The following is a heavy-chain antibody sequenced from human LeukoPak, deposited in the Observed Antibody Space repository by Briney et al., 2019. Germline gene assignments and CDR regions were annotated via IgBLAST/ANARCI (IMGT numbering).Heavy chain of an antibody. CDR2: ISDSGGNT. Sequence: PGGSLRLSCAASGFTFNSYAMSWVRQAPWERLQWVSGISDSGGNTYYADSVRGRFTIPRHNSKNTLYLQMNSLRAEDTAVYYCARHRSSWLIDYWGQGTLVTVSS. J-gene: IGHJ4*02. D-gene: IGHD6-6*01. CDR1: GFTFNSYA. CDR3: ARHRSSWLIDY. V-gene: IGHV3-23*01.